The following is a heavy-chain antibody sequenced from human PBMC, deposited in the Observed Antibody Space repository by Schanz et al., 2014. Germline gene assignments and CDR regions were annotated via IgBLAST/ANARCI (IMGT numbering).Heavy chain of an antibody. J-gene: IGHJ1*01. V-gene: IGHV3-23*04. CDR1: GFTFNSYA. CDR3: ASGVHVSSLQKGLQF. Sequence: VQLVESGGGLVEPGGSLRLSCAASGFTFNSYAMSWVRQAPGRGLEWVSGISGSGGTTHYADSVEGRFTISRVNSKNSVSLQMRRLRVEDTAVYYCASGVHVSSLQKGLQFWGRGTLVIVSS. D-gene: IGHD3-10*01. CDR2: ISGSGGTT.